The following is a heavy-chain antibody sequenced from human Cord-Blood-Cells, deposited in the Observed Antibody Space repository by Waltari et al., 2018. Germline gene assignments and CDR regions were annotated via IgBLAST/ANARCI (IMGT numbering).Heavy chain of an antibody. CDR1: GFTFSSYW. V-gene: IGHV3-7*01. CDR3: ARSWNDWYFDL. Sequence: EVQLVESGGGLVQPGGSLRLSCAASGFTFSSYWMRWVRQAPGKGLEWVANIKQDGSEKYYVDSVKGRFTISRDNAKNSLYLQMNSLRAEDTAVYYCARSWNDWYFDLWGRGTLVTVSS. CDR2: IKQDGSEK. J-gene: IGHJ2*01. D-gene: IGHD1-1*01.